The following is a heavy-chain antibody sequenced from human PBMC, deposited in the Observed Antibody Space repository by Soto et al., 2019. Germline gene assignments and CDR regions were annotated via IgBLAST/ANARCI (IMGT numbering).Heavy chain of an antibody. Sequence: GGSLRLSCAVSGFIFSNYPMSRVRQAPGKGLEWVSSVSPSGSNTYYGDSVKGRFTMSRDNSENRLHLQMDSLRAEDTAVYFCARRDSSGWYSLDYWGRGTLVTVSS. V-gene: IGHV3-23*01. CDR2: VSPSGSNT. D-gene: IGHD6-19*01. CDR1: GFIFSNYP. J-gene: IGHJ4*02. CDR3: ARRDSSGWYSLDY.